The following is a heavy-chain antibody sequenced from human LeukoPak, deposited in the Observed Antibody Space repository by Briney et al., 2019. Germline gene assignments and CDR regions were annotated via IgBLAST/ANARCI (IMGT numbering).Heavy chain of an antibody. J-gene: IGHJ4*02. V-gene: IGHV3-23*01. CDR3: AKKAQYNGNYPLDY. D-gene: IGHD1-26*01. CDR1: GFTFTSYS. CDR2: TSDRGDYT. Sequence: GGSLRLSCAASGFTFTSYSMSWVRQAPGKGLEWVSGTSDRGDYTYYADSVKSRFTISRDNSKNTLYLQMNSLRAEDTALYFCAKKAQYNGNYPLDYWGQGTLVTVSS.